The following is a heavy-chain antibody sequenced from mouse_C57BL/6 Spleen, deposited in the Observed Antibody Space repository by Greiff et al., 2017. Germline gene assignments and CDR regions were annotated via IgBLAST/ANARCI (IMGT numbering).Heavy chain of an antibody. CDR1: GYTFTSYW. D-gene: IGHD1-1*01. CDR3: APNYGSSYYYAMDY. V-gene: IGHV1-7*01. CDR2: ITPSSGYT. Sequence: QVQLQQSGAELAKPGASVKLSCKASGYTFTSYWMHWVKQRPGHGLEWIGYITPSSGYTKYNPKFKNKATLTADKSSSTAYMQLSSLTYEDSAVYYCAPNYGSSYYYAMDYWGQGTSVTVSS. J-gene: IGHJ4*01.